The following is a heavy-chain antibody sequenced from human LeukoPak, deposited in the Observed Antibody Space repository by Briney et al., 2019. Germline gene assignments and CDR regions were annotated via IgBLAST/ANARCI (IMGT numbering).Heavy chain of an antibody. CDR1: GFTFSSDW. CDR2: INPDGSEK. D-gene: IGHD5-12*01. CDR3: AKERLVATIDY. J-gene: IGHJ4*02. Sequence: GGSLRLSCAVSGFTFSSDWMIWVRQAPGKGLEWVANINPDGSEKNYVDSVRGRFTISRDNAKNSLDLQMNSLRAEDTAVYYCAKERLVATIDYWGQGTLVTVSS. V-gene: IGHV3-7*03.